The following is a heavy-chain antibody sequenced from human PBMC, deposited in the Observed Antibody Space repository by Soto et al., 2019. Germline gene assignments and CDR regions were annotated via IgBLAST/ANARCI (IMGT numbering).Heavy chain of an antibody. V-gene: IGHV2-5*02. Sequence: QITVKESSPTLVKPTQTLTLTCTFSGFSLSNIGAGVGWIRQPPGKALEWLALIYWGDDKRYNSSLKTRLTITKDTSTNQVVLTVAKMDPADTGTYYCAYIAYDNCWQIIEYRGQGTLVTVSS. CDR2: IYWGDDK. CDR3: AYIAYDNCWQIIEY. D-gene: IGHD2-21*01. J-gene: IGHJ4*02. CDR1: GFSLSNIGAG.